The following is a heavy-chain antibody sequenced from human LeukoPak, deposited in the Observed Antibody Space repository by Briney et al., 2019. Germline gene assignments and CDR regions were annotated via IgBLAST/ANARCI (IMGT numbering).Heavy chain of an antibody. Sequence: GGSLKLSCAASGFTFSASAMHWVRQASGKGQEWVGRIRSKANNYATAYAASVTGRFTISRDDSKNTAYLQVSSLKTEDTAVYYCARLVDIAMDYWGQGTLVTVSS. CDR2: IRSKANNYAT. V-gene: IGHV3-73*01. D-gene: IGHD5-18*01. CDR1: GFTFSASA. J-gene: IGHJ4*02. CDR3: ARLVDIAMDY.